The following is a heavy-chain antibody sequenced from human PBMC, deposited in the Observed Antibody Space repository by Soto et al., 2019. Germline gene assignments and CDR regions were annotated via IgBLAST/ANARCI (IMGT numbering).Heavy chain of an antibody. J-gene: IGHJ5*02. V-gene: IGHV3-30*18. CDR2: ISYDGSQE. Sequence: QVQLVDSGGGVVQPGRSLILSCAASGFSLSNCGMHWVRQAPGKGLEWVAMISYDGSQEHFIDSVKGRFTISRDNSKNTLYLQMNSLRPEYTAVYYCAKDLYNSGWYNYFDPWGQGTLVTVSS. CDR1: GFSLSNCG. D-gene: IGHD6-19*01. CDR3: AKDLYNSGWYNYFDP.